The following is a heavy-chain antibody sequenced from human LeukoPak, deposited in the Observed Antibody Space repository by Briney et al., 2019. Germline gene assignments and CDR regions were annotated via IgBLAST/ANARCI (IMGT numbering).Heavy chain of an antibody. CDR3: AKHWGASRYSHFDY. J-gene: IGHJ4*02. V-gene: IGHV3-23*01. CDR2: LIGSGGST. Sequence: GGSLRLSCAASGFTFSNYAMSCVRQAPGKRLEWVSVLIGSGGSTYYADSVKGRFTISRDNSKDTLYLQMNSLRAEDTAVYYCAKHWGASRYSHFDYWGQGTQVTVSS. CDR1: GFTFSNYA. D-gene: IGHD2-15*01.